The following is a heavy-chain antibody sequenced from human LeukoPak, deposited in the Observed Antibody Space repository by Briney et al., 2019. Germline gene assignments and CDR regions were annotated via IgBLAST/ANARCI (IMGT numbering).Heavy chain of an antibody. Sequence: SETLSLTCTVSGGSISSYYWSWIRQPPGKGLEWIGYIYYSGSTNYHPSLKSRATTSVDTTNNQFSLMLSSVTAAAAAVYYCAREEAAAGTHYFDYWGEGSLVAVSS. J-gene: IGHJ4*02. CDR2: IYYSGST. CDR1: GGSISSYY. CDR3: AREEAAAGTHYFDY. V-gene: IGHV4-59*01. D-gene: IGHD6-13*01.